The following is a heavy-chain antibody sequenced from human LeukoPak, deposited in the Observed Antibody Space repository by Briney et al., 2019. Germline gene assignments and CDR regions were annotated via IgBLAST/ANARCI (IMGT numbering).Heavy chain of an antibody. D-gene: IGHD3-22*01. CDR2: INTDGTYT. CDR1: GFTFSTYW. V-gene: IGHV3-74*01. J-gene: IGHJ3*02. CDR3: ARPQLGLTMTLVVTDAFDI. Sequence: GGSLRLSCEASGFTFSTYWMHWVRQIPGRGLVWVSRINTDGTYTSYADSVRGRFTVSRDKAKNTLYVKMNSLRAEDTALYYCARPQLGLTMTLVVTDAFDIWGRGTMVTVSS.